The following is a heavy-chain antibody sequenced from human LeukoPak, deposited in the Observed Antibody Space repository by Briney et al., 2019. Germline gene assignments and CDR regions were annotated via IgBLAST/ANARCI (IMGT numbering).Heavy chain of an antibody. D-gene: IGHD4-11*01. CDR2: IIPIFGTA. J-gene: IGHJ4*02. CDR3: GLDYSRAGGFDY. Sequence: ASVKVSCRASGYTFTSYGISWVRQAPGQGLEWMGGIIPIFGTANYAQKFQGRVTITADESTSTAYMELSSLRSEDTAVYYCGLDYSRAGGFDYWGQGTLVTVSS. V-gene: IGHV1-69*13. CDR1: GYTFTSYG.